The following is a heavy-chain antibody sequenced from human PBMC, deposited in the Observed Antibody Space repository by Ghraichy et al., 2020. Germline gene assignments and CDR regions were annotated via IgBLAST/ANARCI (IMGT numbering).Heavy chain of an antibody. V-gene: IGHV3-7*01. Sequence: GGSLRLSCAASGFTFSSYSMNWVRQAPGKGLEWVANIKQDGSEKYYVDSVKGRFTISRDNAKNSLYLQMNSLRAEDTAVYYCAIENYWGQGTLVTVSS. J-gene: IGHJ4*02. CDR1: GFTFSSYS. CDR2: IKQDGSEK. CDR3: AIENY.